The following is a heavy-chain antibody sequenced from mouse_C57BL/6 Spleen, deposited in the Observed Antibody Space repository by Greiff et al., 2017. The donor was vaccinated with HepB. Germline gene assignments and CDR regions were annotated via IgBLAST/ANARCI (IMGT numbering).Heavy chain of an antibody. V-gene: IGHV1-39*01. CDR1: GYSFTDYS. CDR3: ARHYYSNGGWFAY. Sequence: LKESGPELVKPGASVKISCKASGYSFTDYSMNWVKQSNGKSLEWIGVINPNYGTTSYNQKFKGKATLTVDQSSSTAYMQLNSLTSEDSAVYYCARHYYSNGGWFAYWGQGTLVTVSA. D-gene: IGHD2-5*01. J-gene: IGHJ3*01. CDR2: INPNYGTT.